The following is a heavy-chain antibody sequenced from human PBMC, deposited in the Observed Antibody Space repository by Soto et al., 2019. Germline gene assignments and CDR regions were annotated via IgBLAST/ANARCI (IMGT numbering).Heavy chain of an antibody. D-gene: IGHD3-10*01. CDR3: ARSPNYYYYGFDV. Sequence: NPSETLSITCSVSVGSVSSGTYFWSWIRQSPGKRLEWIAYIYYSGSTNYNPSLKSRATISVDTSKSQFSLTLTSVTAADAAVYYCARSPNYYYYGFDVWGQGTTVTVSS. CDR1: VGSVSSGTYF. CDR2: IYYSGST. V-gene: IGHV4-61*01. J-gene: IGHJ6*01.